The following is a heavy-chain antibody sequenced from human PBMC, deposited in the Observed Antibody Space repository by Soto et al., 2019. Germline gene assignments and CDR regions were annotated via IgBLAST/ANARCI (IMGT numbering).Heavy chain of an antibody. J-gene: IGHJ3*02. Sequence: GASVKVSCKASGYTFTSYGISCVRQAPGQGLEWMGWISAYNGNTNYAQKLQGRVTMTTDTSTSTAYMELRSLRSDDTAVYYCARVDTAMIGFGAFDIWGQGTMVTVSS. D-gene: IGHD5-18*01. CDR2: ISAYNGNT. CDR1: GYTFTSYG. CDR3: ARVDTAMIGFGAFDI. V-gene: IGHV1-18*01.